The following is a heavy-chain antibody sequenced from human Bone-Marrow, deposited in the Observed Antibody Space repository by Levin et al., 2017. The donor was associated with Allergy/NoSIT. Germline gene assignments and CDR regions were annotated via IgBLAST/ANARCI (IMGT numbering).Heavy chain of an antibody. V-gene: IGHV5-51*01. CDR1: GYSFTSYW. CDR2: IYPGDSDT. J-gene: IGHJ4*02. CDR3: ARRTGTTFDY. D-gene: IGHD1-1*01. Sequence: AASVKVSCKGSGYSFTSYWIGWVRQMPGKGLEWMGIIYPGDSDTRYSPSFQGQVTISADKSISTAYLQWSSLKASDTAMYYCARRTGTTFDYWGQGTLVTVSS.